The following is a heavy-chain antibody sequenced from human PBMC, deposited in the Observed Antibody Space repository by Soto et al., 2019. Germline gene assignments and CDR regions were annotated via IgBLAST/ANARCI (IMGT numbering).Heavy chain of an antibody. J-gene: IGHJ3*02. Sequence: QVQLVESGGGVVQPGRSLRLSCAASGFTFSSYGMHWVRQAPGKGLEWVAVISYDGSNKYYADSVKGRFTISRDNSKNTLYLQMNSLRAEDTAVYYCARDSSTAMRLDDAFDIWGQGTMVTVSS. CDR2: ISYDGSNK. D-gene: IGHD5-18*01. CDR1: GFTFSSYG. V-gene: IGHV3-30*03. CDR3: ARDSSTAMRLDDAFDI.